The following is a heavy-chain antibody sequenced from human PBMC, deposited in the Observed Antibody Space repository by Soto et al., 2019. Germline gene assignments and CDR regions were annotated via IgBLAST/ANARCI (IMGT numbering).Heavy chain of an antibody. Sequence: GGSLRLSCAASGFTFSDYYISWIRQAPGKGLEWVSYISRSADIIDYADSVKGRFTISRDNSKNTLYLQMNSLRAEDTAVYYCARSSGWTEGFDYWGQGTLVTVSS. CDR2: ISRSADII. CDR3: ARSSGWTEGFDY. CDR1: GFTFSDYY. V-gene: IGHV3-11*04. J-gene: IGHJ4*02. D-gene: IGHD6-19*01.